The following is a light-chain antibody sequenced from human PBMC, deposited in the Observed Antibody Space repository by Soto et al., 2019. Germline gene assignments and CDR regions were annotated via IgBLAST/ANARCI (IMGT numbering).Light chain of an antibody. CDR2: VAS. CDR1: QSVSNY. CDR3: QQRSDWPIT. J-gene: IGKJ5*01. Sequence: EIVLTQSPATLSLSPGERATLSCRASQSVSNYLAWYQQKPGQAPRLLIYVASNRATGVPARFSGSGSGTDFTLTISSLEPEDFAVYYCQQRSDWPITFGQGTRLGIK. V-gene: IGKV3-11*01.